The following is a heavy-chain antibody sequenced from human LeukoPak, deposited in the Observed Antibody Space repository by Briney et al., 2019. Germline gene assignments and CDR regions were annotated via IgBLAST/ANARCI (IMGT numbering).Heavy chain of an antibody. CDR3: ARDGVVTMELDY. D-gene: IGHD3-3*01. Sequence: PSETLSLTCTVSGDSISNSRHYWSWIRQPAGKALEWIGRIYPSGNTNYNPSLKSRVSISLDTSKNQFSLNLKSVTAADTAMYYCARDGVVTMELDYWGQGALVTVSS. CDR1: GDSISNSRHY. J-gene: IGHJ4*02. V-gene: IGHV4-61*02. CDR2: IYPSGNT.